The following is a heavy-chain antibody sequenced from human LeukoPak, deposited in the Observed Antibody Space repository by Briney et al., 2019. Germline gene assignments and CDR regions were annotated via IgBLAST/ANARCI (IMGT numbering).Heavy chain of an antibody. Sequence: PGGSLRLSCAASGFTFSNPWMSWVRQAPGKGLEWVGRIKANKDGGTTESAAPVKGRITISRDDSKNMVYLQMNGLKIEDTAVYYCATEYFGAFNFWGQGSLVTVSS. D-gene: IGHD3-10*01. CDR1: GFTFSNPW. J-gene: IGHJ4*02. CDR2: IKANKDGGTT. CDR3: ATEYFGAFNF. V-gene: IGHV3-15*01.